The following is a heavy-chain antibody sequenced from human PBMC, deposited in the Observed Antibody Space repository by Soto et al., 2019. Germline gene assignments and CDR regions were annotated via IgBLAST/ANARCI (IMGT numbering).Heavy chain of an antibody. V-gene: IGHV4-59*01. D-gene: IGHD3-16*01. CDR2: IYYSGST. CDR1: GGSISSYY. Sequence: QVQLQESGPGLVKPSETLSLTCTVSGGSISSYYWSWIRQPPGKGLEWIGYIYYSGSTNYNPSLKSRFPISVAPSQNPFSLKLSSVTAADTAVYYCARDLASGMDVWGQGTAVTVSS. CDR3: ARDLASGMDV. J-gene: IGHJ6*02.